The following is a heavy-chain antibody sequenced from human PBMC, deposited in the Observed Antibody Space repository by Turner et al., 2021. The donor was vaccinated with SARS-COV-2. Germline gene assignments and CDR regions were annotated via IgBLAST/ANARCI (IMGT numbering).Heavy chain of an antibody. Sequence: EVQLVESGGGLVQPGGSLRLSCAASGFTFSSYWMHWVRQAPGKGLVWFSRINSDGSSTSYADSVKGRFTISRDNAKNTLYLQMNSLRAEDTAVYYCARGSSSGWYKAVDYWGQGTLVTVSS. CDR3: ARGSSSGWYKAVDY. CDR2: INSDGSST. D-gene: IGHD6-19*01. CDR1: GFTFSSYW. J-gene: IGHJ4*02. V-gene: IGHV3-74*01.